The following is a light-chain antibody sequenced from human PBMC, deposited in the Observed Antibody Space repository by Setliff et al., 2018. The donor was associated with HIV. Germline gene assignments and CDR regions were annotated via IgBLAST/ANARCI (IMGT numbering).Light chain of an antibody. CDR3: SSYSSGSRLYV. CDR1: SSDVGDYNY. V-gene: IGLV2-14*03. Sequence: QSALTQPASVSGSPGQSITISCTGTSSDVGDYNYVSWYQQHPGKAPKVMIYDVSNRPSGVSNRFSGSKSGNTASLTISGLQAEDEADYYCSSYSSGSRLYVSGTGTKVTVL. J-gene: IGLJ1*01. CDR2: DVS.